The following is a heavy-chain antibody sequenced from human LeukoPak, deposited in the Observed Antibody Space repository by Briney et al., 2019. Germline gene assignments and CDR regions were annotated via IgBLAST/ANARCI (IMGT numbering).Heavy chain of an antibody. Sequence: GGSLRLSCAASGFTFSSSAVNWVRQAPGKGLEWVSSITGSGGSTYYADSVKGRFTISRDNSKNTLYLQMNSLRAEDTAVYYCAKSQVWIRGGFDYWGQGTLVTVSS. D-gene: IGHD3-10*01. CDR3: AKSQVWIRGGFDY. CDR1: GFTFSSSA. CDR2: ITGSGGST. J-gene: IGHJ4*02. V-gene: IGHV3-23*01.